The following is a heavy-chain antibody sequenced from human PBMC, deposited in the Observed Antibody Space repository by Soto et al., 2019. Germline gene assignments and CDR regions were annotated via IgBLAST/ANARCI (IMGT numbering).Heavy chain of an antibody. J-gene: IGHJ6*02. Sequence: ASVKVSCKASGYTFTSYYMHWVRQAPGQGLEWMGIINPSGGSTSYAQKFQGRVTMTRDTSTSTVYMELSSLRSEDTAVYYCARDGPLTIFGVVIAPYYYYGMDVWGQGTTVTVSS. CDR1: GYTFTSYY. D-gene: IGHD3-3*01. CDR2: INPSGGST. V-gene: IGHV1-46*01. CDR3: ARDGPLTIFGVVIAPYYYYGMDV.